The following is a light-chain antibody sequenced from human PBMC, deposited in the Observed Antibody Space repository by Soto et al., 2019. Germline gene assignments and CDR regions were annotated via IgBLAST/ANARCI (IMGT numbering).Light chain of an antibody. CDR2: DAS. Sequence: EIVLTQSPVTLSLSPGERATLACRASQSFRGLLAWYQQKPGQAPRLLIYDASSRPPGIPARFSGSGSGTEFTLTISSLQSEDFAVYYCQQYNNWPRTFGQGTKVDIK. J-gene: IGKJ1*01. CDR3: QQYNNWPRT. V-gene: IGKV3D-15*01. CDR1: QSFRGL.